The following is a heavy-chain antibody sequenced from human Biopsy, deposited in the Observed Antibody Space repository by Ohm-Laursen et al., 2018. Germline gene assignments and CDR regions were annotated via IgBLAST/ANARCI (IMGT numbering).Heavy chain of an antibody. V-gene: IGHV1-69*13. CDR3: ARGPHSGSHSCFDY. J-gene: IGHJ4*02. Sequence: SVKVSCKASGFSLTGYYIHWVRQAPGQGLEWMGGIIPMFGTANYAQMFQGRVTISADESTSTSYMELSSLTTEDTAIYYCARGPHSGSHSCFDYWGRGTPVTVSS. CDR1: GFSLTGYY. D-gene: IGHD1-26*01. CDR2: IIPMFGTA.